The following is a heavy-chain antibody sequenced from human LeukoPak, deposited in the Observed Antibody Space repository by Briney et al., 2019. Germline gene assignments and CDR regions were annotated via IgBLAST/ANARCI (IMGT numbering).Heavy chain of an antibody. V-gene: IGHV1-46*01. J-gene: IGHJ3*02. CDR1: GYTFTSYY. D-gene: IGHD3-22*01. CDR3: AREYDTDAFDI. Sequence: GASVKVSCKASGYTFTSYYMHWVRQAPGQGLEWMGIINPSGGSTSYAQKFQGRVTMTRDTSISTAYMELSRLRSDDTAVYYCAREYDTDAFDIWGQGTMVTVSS. CDR2: INPSGGST.